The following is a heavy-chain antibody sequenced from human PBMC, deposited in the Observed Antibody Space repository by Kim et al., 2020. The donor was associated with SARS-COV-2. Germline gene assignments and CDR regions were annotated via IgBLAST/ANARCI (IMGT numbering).Heavy chain of an antibody. CDR3: ARDRLGTKINWFDP. J-gene: IGHJ5*02. Sequence: RGSLRLSCAASGFTFSSYGMHWVRQAPGKGLEWVAVIWYDGSNKYYADSVKGRFTISRDNSKNTLYLQMNSLRAEDTAVYYCARDRLGTKINWFDPWGQGTLVTVSS. CDR2: IWYDGSNK. CDR1: GFTFSSYG. V-gene: IGHV3-33*01. D-gene: IGHD2-8*01.